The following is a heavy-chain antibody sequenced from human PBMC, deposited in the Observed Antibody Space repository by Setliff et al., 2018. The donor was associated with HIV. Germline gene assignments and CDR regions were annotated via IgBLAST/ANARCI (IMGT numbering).Heavy chain of an antibody. Sequence: ASVKVSCKASGYTFTSYYMDWVRQAPGQGLEWMGIINPSGGTTTYAQKFQGRVTMTTDTSTNTAYMEVRSLRSDDTAVYYCARNSFPVGVTGTGPLFDYWGQGTLVTVSS. D-gene: IGHD6-19*01. V-gene: IGHV1-46*01. J-gene: IGHJ4*02. CDR2: INPSGGTT. CDR1: GYTFTSYY. CDR3: ARNSFPVGVTGTGPLFDY.